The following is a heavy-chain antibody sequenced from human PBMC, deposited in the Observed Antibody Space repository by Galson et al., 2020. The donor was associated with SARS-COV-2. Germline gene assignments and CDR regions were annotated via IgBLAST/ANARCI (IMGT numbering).Heavy chain of an antibody. V-gene: IGHV3-20*04. CDR2: LNWNGDTT. D-gene: IGHD3-22*01. J-gene: IGHJ6*02. CDR3: ARGMIETGAYYYYGMDL. Sequence: GGSLRLSCAASGFTFGHYAMNWVRQAPGKGLEWVSGLNWNGDTTDYAGSVKGRFTISRDNAKNSLYLQMNSLRAEDTALYFCARGMIETGAYYYYGMDLWGQGTTVTFSS. CDR1: GFTFGHYA.